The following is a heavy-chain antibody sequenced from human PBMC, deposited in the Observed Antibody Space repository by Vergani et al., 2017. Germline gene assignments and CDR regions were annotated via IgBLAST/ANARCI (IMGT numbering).Heavy chain of an antibody. CDR2: IHTRGST. D-gene: IGHD2-15*01. J-gene: IGHJ4*02. V-gene: IGHV4-61*02. Sequence: QVQLQESGPGLVKPSQTLSLTCTVSGGSINSHNYYWSWIRQPAGKGLECIGRIHTRGSTNYNPSLKSRFTMSEDTSKNQFSLNLTSVTAADTAVYFCARGSCLGGSCYKPLFDYWGQGILVTVSS. CDR1: GGSINSHNYY. CDR3: ARGSCLGGSCYKPLFDY.